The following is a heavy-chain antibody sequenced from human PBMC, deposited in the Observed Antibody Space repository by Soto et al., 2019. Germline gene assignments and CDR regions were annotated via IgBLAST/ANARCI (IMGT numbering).Heavy chain of an antibody. CDR2: IYYSGST. J-gene: IGHJ4*02. CDR3: ARGSPHFDSSGYYYNEDY. D-gene: IGHD3-22*01. CDR1: GGSIKGYY. Sequence: QVQLQESGPGLVKPSEILSLPCKVSGGSIKGYYWSWIRQPPGKGLVWIGYIYYSGSTNYNPSLKSRVTISLDTSKNQFSLKLSSVTAADTAVYYCARGSPHFDSSGYYYNEDYWGQGTLVTVSS. V-gene: IGHV4-59*01.